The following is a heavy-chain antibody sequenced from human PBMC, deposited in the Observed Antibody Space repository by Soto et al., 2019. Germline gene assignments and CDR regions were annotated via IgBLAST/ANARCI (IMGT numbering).Heavy chain of an antibody. CDR2: IDGSGGIT. J-gene: IGHJ5*02. V-gene: IGHV3-23*01. CDR3: AKNSGCFNT. D-gene: IGHD3-10*01. Sequence: RLSSGASGFNCGTPDMRWVSEATGEGLEWVSTIDGSGGITYSADSVKGRFTISRDNSRNTVYLQMNSLRDDDTALYCHAKNSGCFNTWGQGALVTVSS. CDR1: GFNCGTPD.